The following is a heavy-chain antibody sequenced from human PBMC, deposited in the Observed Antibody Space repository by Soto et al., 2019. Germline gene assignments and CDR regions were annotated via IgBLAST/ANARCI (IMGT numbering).Heavy chain of an antibody. CDR2: IYATGTT. V-gene: IGHV4-4*07. D-gene: IGHD1-26*01. CDR1: GASISGFY. J-gene: IGHJ5*02. CDR3: VRDGTKTLRDWFDP. Sequence: SETLSLTCTVSGASISGFYWCWFVKSAGKGVEWIGRIYATGTTDYNPSLKRRVMMSVDTSKKQFSLKLRSVTAADTAVYYCVRDGTKTLRDWFDPWGQGISVTVSS.